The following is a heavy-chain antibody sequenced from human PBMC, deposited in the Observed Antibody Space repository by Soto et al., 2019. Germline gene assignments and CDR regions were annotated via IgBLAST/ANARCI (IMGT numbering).Heavy chain of an antibody. V-gene: IGHV3-23*01. Sequence: EVQLLESGGGLVQPGGSLRLSCAASGFTFSSYAMSWVRQAPGKGLEWVSAISGSGGSTYYVDSVKGRFTITRDNSKNARYLQMNGLRAEDTAVYYCAKSKSYCSGGSCYSVDYWGQGTLVTVSS. CDR3: AKSKSYCSGGSCYSVDY. CDR2: ISGSGGST. J-gene: IGHJ4*02. D-gene: IGHD2-15*01. CDR1: GFTFSSYA.